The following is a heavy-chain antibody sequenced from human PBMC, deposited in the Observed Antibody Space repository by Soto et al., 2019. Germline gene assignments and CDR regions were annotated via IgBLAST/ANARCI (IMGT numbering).Heavy chain of an antibody. CDR3: ARAPRAVGATMRADY. CDR2: IGAYNGNT. V-gene: IGHV1-18*01. Sequence: QVQLVQSGAEVKKPGASVKVSCKASGYTFTSYGISWVRQAPGQGLEWMGWIGAYNGNTNYAQKLQGRVTMTTDTSTSTAYMELRSLRSDDTAVYYCARAPRAVGATMRADYWGQGTLVTVSS. J-gene: IGHJ4*02. D-gene: IGHD5-12*01. CDR1: GYTFTSYG.